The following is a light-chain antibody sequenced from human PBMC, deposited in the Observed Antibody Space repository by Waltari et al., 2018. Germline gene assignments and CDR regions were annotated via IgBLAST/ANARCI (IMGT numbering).Light chain of an antibody. CDR1: SPTIGGNY. Sequence: QSVLPHPPSASGTPGQSASLSCSGSSPTIGGNYVSWYLQVPGTAPTLLTCNNNERPSGVSDRFSGSKSGTSASLAISGLRSEDEADYYCAAWDDSLGGLVFGGGTKVTVL. CDR2: NNN. J-gene: IGLJ2*01. CDR3: AAWDDSLGGLV. V-gene: IGLV1-47*01.